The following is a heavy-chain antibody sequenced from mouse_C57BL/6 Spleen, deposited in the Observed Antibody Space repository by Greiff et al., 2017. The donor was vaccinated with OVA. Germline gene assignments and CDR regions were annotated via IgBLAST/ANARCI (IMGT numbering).Heavy chain of an antibody. D-gene: IGHD2-2*01. CDR2: INPSNGGT. J-gene: IGHJ4*01. CDR3: ARARSDGYDGIYYYAMDY. V-gene: IGHV1-53*01. Sequence: VQLQQPGTELVKPGASVKLSCKASGYTFTSYWMHWVKQRPGQGLEWIGNINPSNGGTNYNEKFKSKATLTVDKSSSTAYMQLSSLTSEDSAVYYCARARSDGYDGIYYYAMDYWGQGTSVTVSS. CDR1: GYTFTSYW.